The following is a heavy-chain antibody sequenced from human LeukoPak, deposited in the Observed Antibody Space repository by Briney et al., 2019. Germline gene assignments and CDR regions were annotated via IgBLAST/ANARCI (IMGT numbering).Heavy chain of an antibody. V-gene: IGHV3-30*18. Sequence: GGSLRLSCAASGFTFSSYGMHWVRQAPGKGLEWVAVISYDGSNKYYADSVKGRFTISRDNAKNSLYLQMNSLRAEDTALYYCAKVGNWNYGGSFDYWGQGTLVTVSS. D-gene: IGHD1-7*01. J-gene: IGHJ4*02. CDR2: ISYDGSNK. CDR1: GFTFSSYG. CDR3: AKVGNWNYGGSFDY.